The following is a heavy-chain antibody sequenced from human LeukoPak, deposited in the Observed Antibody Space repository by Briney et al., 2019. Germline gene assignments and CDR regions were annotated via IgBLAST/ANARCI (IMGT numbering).Heavy chain of an antibody. V-gene: IGHV1-18*04. J-gene: IGHJ3*02. Sequence: ASVKVSCKASGYTFTSYYMHWVRQAPGQGLEWMGWISAYNGNTNYAQKLQGRVTMTTDTSTSTAYMELRSLRSDDTAVYYCARDTDDSSGYYYVGEWGAFDIWGQGTMVTVSS. D-gene: IGHD3-22*01. CDR1: GYTFTSYY. CDR3: ARDTDDSSGYYYVGEWGAFDI. CDR2: ISAYNGNT.